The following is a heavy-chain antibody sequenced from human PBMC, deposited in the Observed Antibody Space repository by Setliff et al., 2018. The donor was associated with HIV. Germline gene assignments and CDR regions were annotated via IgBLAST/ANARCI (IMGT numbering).Heavy chain of an antibody. CDR1: GGSISSTGYY. CDR3: ARAQGYDYYMDV. Sequence: KPSETLSLTCTVSGGSISSTGYYWGWIRQPPGKGLEWIGSISYSGSTYYNPSLKSRVTISVDTSKNQFSLKVTSATAADTAVYYRARAQGYDYYMDVWGKGTTVTVS. CDR2: ISYSGST. J-gene: IGHJ6*03. V-gene: IGHV4-39*03.